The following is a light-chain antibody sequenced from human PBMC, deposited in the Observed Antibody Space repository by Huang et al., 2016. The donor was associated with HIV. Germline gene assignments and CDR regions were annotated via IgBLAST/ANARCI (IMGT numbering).Light chain of an antibody. J-gene: IGKJ5*01. CDR3: QQYNNWPSIT. CDR1: QSVTS. CDR2: GAS. V-gene: IGKV3-15*01. Sequence: GERATLSCRASQSVTSLVWYQQKPGQTPRLLIYGASTRATGIPARFSGSGSGTDFTLTISSLQSEDFAVYYCQQYNNWPSITFGQGTRLEIK.